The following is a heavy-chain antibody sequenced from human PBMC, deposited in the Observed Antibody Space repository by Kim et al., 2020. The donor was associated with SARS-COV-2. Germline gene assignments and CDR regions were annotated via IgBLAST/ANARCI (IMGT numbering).Heavy chain of an antibody. J-gene: IGHJ6*02. CDR2: IDPSDSYT. V-gene: IGHV5-10-1*01. D-gene: IGHD6-13*01. CDR1: GYSFTSYW. Sequence: GESLKISCKGSGYSFTSYWISWVRQMPGKGLEWMGRIDPSDSYTNYSPSFQGHVTISADKSISTAYLQWSSLKASDTAMYYCARRDSSSWYYYYGMDVWGQGTTVAVSS. CDR3: ARRDSSSWYYYYGMDV.